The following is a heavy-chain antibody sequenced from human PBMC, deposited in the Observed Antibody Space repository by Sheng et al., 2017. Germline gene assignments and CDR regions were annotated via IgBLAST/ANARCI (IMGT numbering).Heavy chain of an antibody. CDR1: GYTFTSYG. Sequence: QVQLVQSGAEVKKPGASVKVSCKASGYTFTSYGISWVRQAPGQGLEWMGWISAYNGNTNYAQKLQGRVTMTTDTSTSTAYMELRSLRSDDTAVYYCASGRMYYYGSGSYTYYFDYWGQGTLVTVSS. CDR2: ISAYNGNT. D-gene: IGHD3-10*01. V-gene: IGHV1-18*01. J-gene: IGHJ4*02. CDR3: ASGRMYYYGSGSYTYYFDY.